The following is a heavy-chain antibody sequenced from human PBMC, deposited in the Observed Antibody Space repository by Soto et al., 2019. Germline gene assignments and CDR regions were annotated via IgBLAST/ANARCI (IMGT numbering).Heavy chain of an antibody. Sequence: QLQLQESGPGLVKPSETLSLTCTVSGGSVSSSYYYWGWIRQPPGKGLEWIGSIYHSGSTYHNPSLESRVTISVDTSNNDFSLRLTSVTAADTAVYYCARQSVDFEYVWGTPHAFDVWGQGTMVTVSS. CDR1: GGSVSSSYYY. CDR3: ARQSVDFEYVWGTPHAFDV. CDR2: IYHSGST. D-gene: IGHD3-16*01. J-gene: IGHJ3*01. V-gene: IGHV4-39*01.